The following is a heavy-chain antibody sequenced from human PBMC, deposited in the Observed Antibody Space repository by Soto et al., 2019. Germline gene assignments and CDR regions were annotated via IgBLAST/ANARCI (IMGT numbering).Heavy chain of an antibody. J-gene: IGHJ5*02. D-gene: IGHD3-3*01. CDR1: GFTFSSYG. CDR3: AKDTKKYYDFWSGFDP. Sequence: GGSLRLSCAASGFTFSSYGMHWVRQAPGKGLEWVAVISYDGSNKYYADSVKGRFTISRDNSKNTLYLQMNSLRAEDTAVYYCAKDTKKYYDFWSGFDPWGQGTLVTVSS. V-gene: IGHV3-30*18. CDR2: ISYDGSNK.